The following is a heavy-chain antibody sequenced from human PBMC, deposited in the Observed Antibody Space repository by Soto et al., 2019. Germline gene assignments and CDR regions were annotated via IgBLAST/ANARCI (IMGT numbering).Heavy chain of an antibody. CDR1: GFTFNSYG. V-gene: IGHV3-30*18. J-gene: IGHJ4*02. Sequence: QVQLVESGGGVVQPGRSLRLSCAASGFTFNSYGMHWVRQAPGKGLEWVAVISYDGSDKYYADSVKGRLTISRDNSKNTLYLQMNSLRAEDTAVYYCSKDLDGLQGLVDSSFCFDYWGQGTMVTVSS. D-gene: IGHD3-16*02. CDR3: SKDLDGLQGLVDSSFCFDY. CDR2: ISYDGSDK.